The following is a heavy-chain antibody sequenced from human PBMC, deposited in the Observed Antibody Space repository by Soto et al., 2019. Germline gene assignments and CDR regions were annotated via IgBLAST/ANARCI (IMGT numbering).Heavy chain of an antibody. Sequence: SLRISXEGRGLSVCDYGFHWVRQAQGKGLEWVAMISYDGSDRYYRDSVQGRFTISRDDSKNTVFLQMNSLRTEDTAMYYCARSTYCNGGSCYPQYWGPGTLVTVSS. D-gene: IGHD2-15*01. J-gene: IGHJ4*02. CDR1: GLSVCDYG. CDR3: ARSTYCNGGSCYPQY. V-gene: IGHV3-30*03. CDR2: ISYDGSDR.